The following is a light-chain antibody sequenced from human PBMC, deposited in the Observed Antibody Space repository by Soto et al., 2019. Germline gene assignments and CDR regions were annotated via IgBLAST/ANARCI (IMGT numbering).Light chain of an antibody. CDR2: GAS. J-gene: IGKJ1*01. V-gene: IGKV3-15*01. CDR3: QQYNKWPRT. CDR1: QSVSTN. Sequence: ETVMTQSAATLSVSPGEGATLSCRASQSVSTNLAWYQQKPGQAPRLLIYGASTRVTGIPARFSGSGSGTEFTLTISSRQSEDFAVYYCQQYNKWPRTFGQGTKVEIK.